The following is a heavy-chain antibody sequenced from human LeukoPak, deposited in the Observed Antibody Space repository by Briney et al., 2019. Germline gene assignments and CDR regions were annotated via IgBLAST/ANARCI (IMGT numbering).Heavy chain of an antibody. CDR3: ARVIGVREVVVLDY. J-gene: IGHJ4*02. CDR1: GGTFSSYA. CDR2: IIPILGIA. V-gene: IGHV1-69*04. D-gene: IGHD2-2*01. Sequence: GASVKVSCKASGGTFSSYAISWVRQAPGQGLEWMGRIIPILGIANYAQKFQGRVTITADKSTSTAYMELSSLRSEDTAVYYCARVIGVREVVVLDYWGQGTLVTVSS.